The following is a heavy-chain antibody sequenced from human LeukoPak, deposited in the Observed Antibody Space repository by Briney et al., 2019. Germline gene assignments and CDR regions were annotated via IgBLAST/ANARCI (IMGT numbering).Heavy chain of an antibody. CDR1: GFTFSSYS. V-gene: IGHV3-21*01. CDR2: ISSSSSYI. Sequence: PGGSLRLSCAASGFTFSSYSMNWVRQAPGKGLEWVPSISSSSSYIYYADSVKGRFTISRDNAKNSLYLQMNSLRAEDTAVYYCARDKSGSGIAVANDAFDIWGQGTMVTVSS. D-gene: IGHD6-19*01. CDR3: ARDKSGSGIAVANDAFDI. J-gene: IGHJ3*02.